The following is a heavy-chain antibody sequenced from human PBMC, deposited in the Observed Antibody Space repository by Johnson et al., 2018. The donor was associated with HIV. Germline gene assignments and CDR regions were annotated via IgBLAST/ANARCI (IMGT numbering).Heavy chain of an antibody. CDR1: GFTVSSNY. Sequence: VQLVESGGGLVQPGGSLRLSCAASGFTVSSNYMSWVRQAPGKGLEWVSVIYSGGTKYYVDSVKGRFTISRDNSKNTLYLQMNSLRAEDTAVYYCARGGVIHDAFDIWGQGTMVTVSS. J-gene: IGHJ3*02. D-gene: IGHD3-3*01. V-gene: IGHV3-66*01. CDR3: ARGGVIHDAFDI. CDR2: IYSGGTK.